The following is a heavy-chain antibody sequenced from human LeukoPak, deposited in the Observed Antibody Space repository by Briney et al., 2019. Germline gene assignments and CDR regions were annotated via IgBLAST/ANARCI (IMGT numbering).Heavy chain of an antibody. J-gene: IGHJ6*03. V-gene: IGHV1-18*04. CDR1: GYTFTGYY. Sequence: GASVKVSCKASGYTFTGYYMHWVRQAPGQGLEWMGWISVYNGDTNYAQRLQGRVTMTTDTSTSTAYMELRSLTSDDTAVYYCTREGTGTPLSYYYYMDVWGKGTTVTVSS. D-gene: IGHD1-1*01. CDR2: ISVYNGDT. CDR3: TREGTGTPLSYYYYMDV.